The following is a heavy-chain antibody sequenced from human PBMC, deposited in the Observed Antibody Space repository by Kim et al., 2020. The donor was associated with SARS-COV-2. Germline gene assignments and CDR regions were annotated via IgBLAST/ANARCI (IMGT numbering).Heavy chain of an antibody. D-gene: IGHD3-10*01. CDR3: ARGVWFGELLYNY. Sequence: SETLSLTCAVYGGSFSGYYWSWIRQPPGKGLEWIGEINHSGSTNYNPSLKSRVTISVDTSKNQFSLKLSSVTAADTAVYYCARGVWFGELLYNYWGQGTLVTVSS. J-gene: IGHJ4*02. V-gene: IGHV4-34*01. CDR2: INHSGST. CDR1: GGSFSGYY.